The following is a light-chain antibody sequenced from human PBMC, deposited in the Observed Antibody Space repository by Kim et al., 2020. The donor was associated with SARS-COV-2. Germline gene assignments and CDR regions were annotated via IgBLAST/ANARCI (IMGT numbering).Light chain of an antibody. CDR2: DTS. CDR1: QTVRTS. Sequence: TLSMSPGETASPSCMASQTVRTSCAWYQQHPGQAPRLLIYDTSNSATGIPAKFSGSGSGTDFTLTISSLEPADSAVYYCQQRANWLFGQGTKLAI. V-gene: IGKV3-11*01. CDR3: QQRANWL. J-gene: IGKJ2*01.